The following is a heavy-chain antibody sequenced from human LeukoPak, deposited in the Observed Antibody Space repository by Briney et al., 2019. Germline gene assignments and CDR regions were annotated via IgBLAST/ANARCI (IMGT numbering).Heavy chain of an antibody. CDR3: AREEEDIFDY. J-gene: IGHJ4*02. Sequence: SETLSLTCIDPGGSISSYFWSGIRQPAGKGLEWIGRIYTSGSTNYNPSLQSRVTMPVHTSKNQFSVKLSSVTAADTAVYYCAREEEDIFDYWGQGTLVTVSS. CDR1: GGSISSYF. D-gene: IGHD5-12*01. V-gene: IGHV4-4*07. CDR2: IYTSGST.